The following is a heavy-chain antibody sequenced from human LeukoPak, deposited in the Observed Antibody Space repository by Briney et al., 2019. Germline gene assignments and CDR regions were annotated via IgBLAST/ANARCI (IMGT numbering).Heavy chain of an antibody. CDR3: ARDPARYYDFWSGYWGYFDY. V-gene: IGHV3-21*01. CDR1: GFTFSSYS. D-gene: IGHD3-3*01. J-gene: IGHJ4*02. Sequence: GGSLRLSCAASGFTFSSYSMNWARQAPGKGLEWVSSISSSSSYIYYADSVKGRFTISRDNAKNSLYLQMNSLRAEDTAVYYCARDPARYYDFWSGYWGYFDYWGQGTLVTVSS. CDR2: ISSSSSYI.